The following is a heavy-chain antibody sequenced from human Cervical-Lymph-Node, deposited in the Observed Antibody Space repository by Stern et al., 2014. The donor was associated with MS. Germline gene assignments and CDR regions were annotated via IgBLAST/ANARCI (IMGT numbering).Heavy chain of an antibody. CDR1: GDSFTTYA. Sequence: VQLLESGAEVKKPGASVKVSCKTSGDSFTTYAMHWVRQAPGQRLEWLGWISAGGDTKYSQKFQDRVTITRDTSASTAYMEVSSLKSEDTAIYYYASAGGWYEPDYWGQGTLVTVSS. V-gene: IGHV1-3*01. J-gene: IGHJ4*02. CDR2: ISAGGDT. CDR3: ASAGGWYEPDY. D-gene: IGHD6-19*01.